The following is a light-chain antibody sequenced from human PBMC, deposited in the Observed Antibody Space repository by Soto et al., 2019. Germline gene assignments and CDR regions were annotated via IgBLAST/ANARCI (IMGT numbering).Light chain of an antibody. J-gene: IGKJ4*01. CDR1: QSVSIN. V-gene: IGKV3-15*01. CDR3: QQYNKWPLT. Sequence: EVVMTQSPATVSVSPRERATLSCMASQSVSINLALYRQKPGQAPRLIMYGASTRATSISDRFSGSGSGTEFTLTISSLQSEDVAVYYCQQYNKWPLTFGGGTKVDIK. CDR2: GAS.